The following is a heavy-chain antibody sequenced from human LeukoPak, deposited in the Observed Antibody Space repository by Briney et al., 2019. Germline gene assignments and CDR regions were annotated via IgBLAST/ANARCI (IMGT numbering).Heavy chain of an antibody. J-gene: IGHJ3*02. D-gene: IGHD2/OR15-2a*01. CDR3: ARGPYLHAHDAFDI. V-gene: IGHV4-59*01. Sequence: SETLSLTCTVSGGSISSYYWSWIRQPPGKGLEWIGYIYYSGSTNYNPSFKSRVTISVDTSKNQFSLKLSSVTAADTAVYYCARGPYLHAHDAFDIWGQGTMVTVSS. CDR2: IYYSGST. CDR1: GGSISSYY.